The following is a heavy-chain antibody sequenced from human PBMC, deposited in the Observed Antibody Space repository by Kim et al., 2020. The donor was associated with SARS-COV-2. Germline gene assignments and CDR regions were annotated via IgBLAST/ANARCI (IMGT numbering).Heavy chain of an antibody. CDR3: ARGGHGSGSYVFYYGMDV. D-gene: IGHD3-10*01. CDR2: INHSGST. CDR1: GGSFSGYY. J-gene: IGHJ6*02. V-gene: IGHV4-34*01. Sequence: SETLSLTCAVYGGSFSGYYWSWIRQPPGKGLEWIGEINHSGSTNYNPSLKSRVTISVDTSKNQFSLKLSSVTAADTAVYYCARGGHGSGSYVFYYGMDVWGQGTTVTVSS.